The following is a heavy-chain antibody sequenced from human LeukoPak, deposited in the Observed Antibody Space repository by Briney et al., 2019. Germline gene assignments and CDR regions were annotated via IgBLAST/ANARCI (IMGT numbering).Heavy chain of an antibody. CDR3: ANTMIPDY. Sequence: GGSLRLSCVASGITFINSYMAWVRQAPGKGLEWVSVFYSGGSTYYTDSVKGRFTMSRDNSKNTLYLQMNSLRAEDTAVYYCANTMIPDYWGQGTLVTVSS. D-gene: IGHD3-22*01. V-gene: IGHV3-66*02. CDR2: FYSGGST. CDR1: GITFINSY. J-gene: IGHJ4*02.